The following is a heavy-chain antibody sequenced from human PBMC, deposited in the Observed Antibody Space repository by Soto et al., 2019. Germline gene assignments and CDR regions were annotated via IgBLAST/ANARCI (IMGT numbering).Heavy chain of an antibody. CDR1: GYSFTSYW. Sequence: GESLKISCKGSGYSFTSYWISWVRQMPGKGLEWMGRIDPIDSYTNYSPSFQGHVTISADKSISTAYLQWSSLKASDTAMYYCARRLVSLPGRYYYGMDVWGQGTTVTVSS. CDR2: IDPIDSYT. V-gene: IGHV5-10-1*01. D-gene: IGHD3-9*01. CDR3: ARRLVSLPGRYYYGMDV. J-gene: IGHJ6*02.